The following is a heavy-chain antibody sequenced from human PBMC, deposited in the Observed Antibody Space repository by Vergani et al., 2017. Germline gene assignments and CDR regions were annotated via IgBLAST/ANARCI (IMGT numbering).Heavy chain of an antibody. CDR2: IYPGDSDT. V-gene: IGHV5-51*01. Sequence: EVQLVQSGAEVKKPGESLTISCKGSGYSFTSYWIGWVRQMPGKGLEWMGIIYPGDSDTRYSPSFQGQVTISADKSISTAYLQWSSLKASDTAMYYCARGRLTLRFLECFDYWGQGTLVTVSS. CDR1: GYSFTSYW. CDR3: ARGRLTLRFLECFDY. J-gene: IGHJ4*02. D-gene: IGHD3-3*01.